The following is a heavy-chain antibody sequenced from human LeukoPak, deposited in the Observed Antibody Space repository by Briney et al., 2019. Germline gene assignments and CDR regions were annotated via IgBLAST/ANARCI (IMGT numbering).Heavy chain of an antibody. CDR3: ARSSCGRLYYYYMDV. CDR1: GFAFSDHY. V-gene: IGHV3-7*01. J-gene: IGHJ6*03. D-gene: IGHD2-15*01. CDR2: IKQDGSEK. Sequence: GGSLRLSCATSGFAFSDHYMDWVRQAPGKGLEWVANIKQDGSEKYYVDSVKGRFTISRDNAKNSLYLQMNSLRAEDTAVYYCARSSCGRLYYYYMDVWGKGTTVTVSS.